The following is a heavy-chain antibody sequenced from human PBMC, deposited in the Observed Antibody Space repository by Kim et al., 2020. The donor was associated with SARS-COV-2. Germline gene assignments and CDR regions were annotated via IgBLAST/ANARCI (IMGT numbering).Heavy chain of an antibody. CDR2: INTNTGNP. Sequence: ASVKVSCKASGYTFTSYAMNWVRQAPGQGLEWMGWINTNTGNPTYAQGFTGRFVFSLDTSVSTAYLQISSLKAEDTAVYYCARDGGPNSSWSPYFSAISPYLGYGMDVWGQGTTVTVSS. V-gene: IGHV7-4-1*02. CDR3: ARDGGPNSSWSPYFSAISPYLGYGMDV. D-gene: IGHD6-13*01. CDR1: GYTFTSYA. J-gene: IGHJ6*02.